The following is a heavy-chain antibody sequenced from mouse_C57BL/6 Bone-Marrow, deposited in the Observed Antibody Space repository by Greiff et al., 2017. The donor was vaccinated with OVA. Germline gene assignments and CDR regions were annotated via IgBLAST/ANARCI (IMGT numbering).Heavy chain of an antibody. J-gene: IGHJ1*03. D-gene: IGHD2-4*01. CDR2: IYPGDGDT. CDR1: GYAFSSSW. Sequence: QVQLQQSGPELVKPGASVKISCKASGYAFSSSWMNWVKQSPGKGLEWIGRIYPGDGDTNYNGKFKGKATLTADKSSSTAYMQLSSLTSEDSAVYFCAREDDYDWYFDVWGTGTTVTVSS. CDR3: AREDDYDWYFDV. V-gene: IGHV1-82*01.